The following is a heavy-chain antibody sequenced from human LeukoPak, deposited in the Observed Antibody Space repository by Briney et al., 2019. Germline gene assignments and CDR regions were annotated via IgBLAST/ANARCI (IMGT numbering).Heavy chain of an antibody. D-gene: IGHD6-25*01. Sequence: SETLSLTCTVSGGSISSSSYYWGWIRQPPGKGLEWIGSIYYSGSTYYNPSLKSRVTISVDTSKNQFSLKLSSVTAADAAVYYCARQPAPFQSGGVYWGQGTLATVSS. V-gene: IGHV4-39*01. CDR3: ARQPAPFQSGGVY. CDR2: IYYSGST. J-gene: IGHJ4*02. CDR1: GGSISSSSYY.